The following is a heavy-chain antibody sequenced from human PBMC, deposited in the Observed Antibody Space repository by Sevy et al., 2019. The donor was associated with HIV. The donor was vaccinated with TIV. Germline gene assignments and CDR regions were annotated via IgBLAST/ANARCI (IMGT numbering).Heavy chain of an antibody. CDR1: GYSLTKLS. Sequence: ASLKVSCKVSGYSLTKLSMHWVRQAPGKGLEWMGGFDPEDGETIYAQKFQGRVTMTEDTSTDTAYMELSSLRSEDTAVYYCATLYYYGSGSPRGWFDPWGQGSLVTVSS. V-gene: IGHV1-24*01. D-gene: IGHD3-10*01. CDR2: FDPEDGET. CDR3: ATLYYYGSGSPRGWFDP. J-gene: IGHJ5*02.